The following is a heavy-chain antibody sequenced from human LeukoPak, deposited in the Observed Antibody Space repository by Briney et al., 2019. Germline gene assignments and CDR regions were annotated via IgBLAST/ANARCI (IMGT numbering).Heavy chain of an antibody. Sequence: PGGSLRLSCAASGFTLSSYAMSWVRQAPGKGLQWVSTISAGGTSTYFADSVKGRFTVSRDNSKNTLYLQMNSLRAEDTAVYYCARSPGYSLDYWGQGTLVTVSS. CDR3: ARSPGYSLDY. V-gene: IGHV3-23*01. CDR2: ISAGGTST. CDR1: GFTLSSYA. J-gene: IGHJ4*02. D-gene: IGHD6-13*01.